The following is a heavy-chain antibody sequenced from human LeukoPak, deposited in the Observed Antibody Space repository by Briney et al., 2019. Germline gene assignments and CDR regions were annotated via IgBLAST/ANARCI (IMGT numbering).Heavy chain of an antibody. J-gene: IGHJ4*02. CDR1: GFTFSSYE. CDR2: ISSSGTII. V-gene: IGHV3-48*03. CDR3: ARERDTGSYRDDY. Sequence: GGSLRLSCAASGFTFSSYEMNWVRQAPGKGVEWGSFISSSGTIIYCAASLKGQFTISRDNAKISLYLQMSSLRAEDTAVYYCARERDTGSYRDDYWGQGTLVTVSS. D-gene: IGHD1-26*01.